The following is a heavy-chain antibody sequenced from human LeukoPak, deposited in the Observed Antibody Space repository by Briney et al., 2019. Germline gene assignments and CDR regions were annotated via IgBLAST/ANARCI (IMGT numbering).Heavy chain of an antibody. V-gene: IGHV3-7*01. J-gene: IGHJ4*02. CDR2: INEDGSEK. Sequence: PGGSLRLSCAASGFTSSPYWMSWVRQAPGKGLEWVANINEDGSEKYYVDSVKGRFTISRDNARNSLYVQMNSLRAEDTAVYYCARTSGDPFNYWGQGTLVTVSS. CDR3: ARTSGDPFNY. CDR1: GFTSSPYW. D-gene: IGHD4-17*01.